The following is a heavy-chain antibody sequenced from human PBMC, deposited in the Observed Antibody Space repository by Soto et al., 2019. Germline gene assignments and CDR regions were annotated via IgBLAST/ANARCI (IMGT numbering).Heavy chain of an antibody. V-gene: IGHV3-23*01. J-gene: IGHJ4*02. D-gene: IGHD2-2*01. CDR2: IRGSGGST. Sequence: GGSLRLSCAASGFTFSSYAMSWVRQAPGKGLEWVSAIRGSGGSTYYADSVKGRFTISRDNSKNTLYLQMNSLRAEDTAVYYGAKDADIVVVPAAGQVSVEPYCLDFWGQGTLVTVSS. CDR3: AKDADIVVVPAAGQVSVEPYCLDF. CDR1: GFTFSSYA.